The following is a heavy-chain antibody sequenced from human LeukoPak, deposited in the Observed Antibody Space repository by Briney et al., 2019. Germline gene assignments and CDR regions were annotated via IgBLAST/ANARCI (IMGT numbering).Heavy chain of an antibody. D-gene: IGHD2-2*01. J-gene: IGHJ4*02. CDR2: IYYSGST. CDR1: GGSISSYY. Sequence: SETLSLTCTVSGGSISSYYWSWIRRPPGKGLEWIGYIYYSGSTNYNPSLKSRVTISVDTSKNQFSLKLSSVTAADTAVYYCARDDCSSTSCFNFDYWGQGTLVTVSS. V-gene: IGHV4-59*01. CDR3: ARDDCSSTSCFNFDY.